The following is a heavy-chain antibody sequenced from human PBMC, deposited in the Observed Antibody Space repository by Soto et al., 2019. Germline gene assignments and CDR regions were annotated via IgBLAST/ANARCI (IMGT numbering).Heavy chain of an antibody. J-gene: IGHJ4*02. V-gene: IGHV1-46*01. CDR3: ARAPMITFGGVIVISVYFDY. Sequence: ASVKVSCKASGYTFTSYYMHWVRQAPGQGHEWMGIINPSGGSTSYAQKFQGRVTMTRDTSTSTVYMELSSLRSEDTAVYYCARAPMITFGGVIVISVYFDYWGQGTLVTSPQ. CDR2: INPSGGST. CDR1: GYTFTSYY. D-gene: IGHD3-16*02.